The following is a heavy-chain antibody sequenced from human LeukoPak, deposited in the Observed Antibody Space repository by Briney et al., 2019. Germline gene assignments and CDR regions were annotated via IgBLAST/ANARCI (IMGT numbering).Heavy chain of an antibody. D-gene: IGHD2-15*01. Sequence: PSETLSLTCTVSGGSISGDYYWSWIRQPPGKGLEWIGYIYYSGSTYYNPSLKSRVTISVDTSKNQFSLKLSSVTAADTAVYYCARTPYGMDVWGQGTTVTVSS. J-gene: IGHJ6*02. V-gene: IGHV4-30-4*01. CDR3: ARTPYGMDV. CDR2: IYYSGST. CDR1: GGSISGDYY.